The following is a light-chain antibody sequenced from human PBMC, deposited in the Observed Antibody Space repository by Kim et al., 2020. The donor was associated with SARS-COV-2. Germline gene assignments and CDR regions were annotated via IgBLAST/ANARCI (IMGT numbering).Light chain of an antibody. CDR1: SSNIGAGYD. CDR2: GNS. J-gene: IGLJ2*01. Sequence: GQWVTISCTGGSSNIGAGYDVHWYQQLPGTAPKLLIYGNSNRPSGVTDRFSGSKSGTSASLAITGLQAEDEADYYCQSYDSSLSVVFGGGTQLTVL. V-gene: IGLV1-40*01. CDR3: QSYDSSLSVV.